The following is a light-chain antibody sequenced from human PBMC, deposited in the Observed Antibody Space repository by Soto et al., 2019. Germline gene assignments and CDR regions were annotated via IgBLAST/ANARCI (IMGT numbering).Light chain of an antibody. CDR3: QQSYRRVT. Sequence: DIQMTQSPSAVSVYPGDGVTITCRARQSISSYVSWYQQKPGKAPKLLIYAASRLQRGVPSRFSGSRSGTDTTLTISRLQPDDFATYYCQQSYRRVTFGQGTKVDI. J-gene: IGKJ1*01. V-gene: IGKV1-39*01. CDR1: QSISSY. CDR2: AAS.